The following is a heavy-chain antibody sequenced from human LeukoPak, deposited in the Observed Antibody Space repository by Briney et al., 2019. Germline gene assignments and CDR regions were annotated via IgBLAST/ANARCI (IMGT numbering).Heavy chain of an antibody. J-gene: IGHJ4*02. Sequence: SETLSLTCTVSGGSISSSSYYWGWIRQPPGKGLEWIGEINHSGSTNYNPSLKSRVTISVDTSKNQFSLKLSSVTAADTAVYYCATVYYDFWSGYFETRHFDYWGQGTLVTVSS. V-gene: IGHV4-39*07. D-gene: IGHD3-3*01. CDR1: GGSISSSSYY. CDR2: INHSGST. CDR3: ATVYYDFWSGYFETRHFDY.